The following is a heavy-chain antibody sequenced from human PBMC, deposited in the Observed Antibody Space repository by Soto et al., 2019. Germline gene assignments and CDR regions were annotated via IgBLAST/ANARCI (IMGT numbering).Heavy chain of an antibody. CDR1: GFTFSSHW. CDR3: TRASYDSSGYYYDSFDY. J-gene: IGHJ4*02. Sequence: PGGSLRLSCAASGFTFSSHWMSWVRQAPGKGLEWVANIKVDGSEKYYVDSVRGRFSISRDNAKDSLYLQMNSLRAEDTAVYYCTRASYDSSGYYYDSFDYWGQGTLVTVSS. D-gene: IGHD3-22*01. V-gene: IGHV3-7*01. CDR2: IKVDGSEK.